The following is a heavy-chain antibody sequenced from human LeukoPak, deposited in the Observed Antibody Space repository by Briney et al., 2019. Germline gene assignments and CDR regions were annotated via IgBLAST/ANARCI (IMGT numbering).Heavy chain of an antibody. J-gene: IGHJ4*02. Sequence: SETLSLTCAVYGGSFSGYYWSWIRQPPGKGLEWIGEINHSGSTNYNPSLKSRVTISVDTSRNQFSLKLSSVTAADTAVYYCVREREQRDKRRYATGYDYWGQGTLVTVSS. CDR2: INHSGST. CDR1: GGSFSGYY. V-gene: IGHV4-34*01. D-gene: IGHD3-9*01. CDR3: VREREQRDKRRYATGYDY.